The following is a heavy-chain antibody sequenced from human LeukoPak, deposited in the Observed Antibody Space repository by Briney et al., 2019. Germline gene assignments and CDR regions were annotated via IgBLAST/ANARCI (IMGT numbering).Heavy chain of an antibody. Sequence: SETLSLTCAVYGGSFSLYYWSWIRQSPGKGLEWIAEIDHRGDTNYNPSVKSRVTISVDTSKNQFSLKVRSLSAADTAVYYCARGATISATGYFDFWGQGTPVTVSS. D-gene: IGHD5-24*01. J-gene: IGHJ4*03. CDR2: IDHRGDT. CDR1: GGSFSLYY. CDR3: ARGATISATGYFDF. V-gene: IGHV4-34*01.